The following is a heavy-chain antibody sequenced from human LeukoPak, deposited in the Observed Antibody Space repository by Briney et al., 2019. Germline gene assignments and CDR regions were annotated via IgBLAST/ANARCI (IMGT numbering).Heavy chain of an antibody. V-gene: IGHV1-69-2*01. CDR1: GYTFTDYY. J-gene: IGHJ6*03. CDR3: ATEGGDCTNGVCYTHYYYYYMDV. Sequence: ASVKVSCKASGYTFTDYYMHWVQQAPGKGLEWMGRVDPEDGETIYAEKFQGRVTITADTSTDTAYMELSSLRSEDTAVYYCATEGGDCTNGVCYTHYYYYYMDVWAKGPRSPSP. D-gene: IGHD2-8*01. CDR2: VDPEDGET.